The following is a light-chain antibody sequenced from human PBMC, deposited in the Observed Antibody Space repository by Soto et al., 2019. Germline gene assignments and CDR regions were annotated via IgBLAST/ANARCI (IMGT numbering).Light chain of an antibody. J-gene: IGLJ1*01. V-gene: IGLV2-14*01. CDR3: SSYTSSNPYV. CDR2: DVS. Sequence: QSALTQPASVSGSPGQSITISCTGTSSDVGGYNYFSWYQQHPGKAPRLMIYDVSNGPSGVSNRFSGSQSGNTAYLTISGLKADAEADYYCSSYTSSNPYVFVTGTKLTVL. CDR1: SSDVGGYNY.